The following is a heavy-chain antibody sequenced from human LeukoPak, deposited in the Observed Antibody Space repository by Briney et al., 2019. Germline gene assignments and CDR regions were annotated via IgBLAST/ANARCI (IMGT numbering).Heavy chain of an antibody. J-gene: IGHJ3*02. D-gene: IGHD4-17*01. CDR1: ADSFTSHY. Sequence: PSETLSLTCAVSADSFTSHYWSSIRQPPGKGLEWIGYISYIGSTNYNPSLKSRVTISIDTSKNQFSLKLRSVTAADTAVYYCARDLITVAKGFDIWGQGTMVSVSS. V-gene: IGHV4-59*11. CDR3: ARDLITVAKGFDI. CDR2: ISYIGST.